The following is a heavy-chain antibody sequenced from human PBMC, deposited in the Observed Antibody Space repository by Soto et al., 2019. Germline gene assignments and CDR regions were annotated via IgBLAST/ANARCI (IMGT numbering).Heavy chain of an antibody. V-gene: IGHV3-7*03. CDR2: IKQDGSEK. D-gene: IGHD6-19*01. CDR3: ARDLRGEAVAGAGFDY. J-gene: IGHJ4*02. CDR1: GFTFSSYW. Sequence: EVQLVESGGGLVQPGGSLRLSCAASGFTFSSYWMSWVRQAPGKGLEWVANIKQDGSEKYYVDSVKGRFTISRDNAKNSLYLQMNSLRAEDTAVYYCARDLRGEAVAGAGFDYWGQGTLVTVSS.